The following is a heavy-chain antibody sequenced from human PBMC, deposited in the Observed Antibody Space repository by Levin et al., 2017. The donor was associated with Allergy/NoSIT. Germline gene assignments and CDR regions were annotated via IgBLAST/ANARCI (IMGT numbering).Heavy chain of an antibody. V-gene: IGHV3-48*02. CDR3: ARDIVVEDYYYGMDV. Sequence: GESLKISCAASGFTFSSYSMNWVRQAPGKGLEWVSYISSSSSTIYYADSVKGRFTISRDNAKNSLYLQMNSLRDEDTAVYYCARDIVVEDYYYGMDVWGQGTTVTVSS. D-gene: IGHD2-15*01. CDR1: GFTFSSYS. J-gene: IGHJ6*02. CDR2: ISSSSSTI.